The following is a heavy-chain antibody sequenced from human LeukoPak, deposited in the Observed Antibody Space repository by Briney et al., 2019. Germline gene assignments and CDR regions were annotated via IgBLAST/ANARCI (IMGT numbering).Heavy chain of an antibody. CDR2: FDPEDGET. Sequence: ASVKVSCKASGYTFTSYDINWVRQAPGKGLEWMGGFDPEDGETIYAQKFQGRVTMTEDTSTDTAYMELSSLRSEDTAVYYCATGGFDYWGQGTLVTVSS. D-gene: IGHD3-16*01. J-gene: IGHJ4*02. V-gene: IGHV1-24*01. CDR1: GYTFTSYD. CDR3: ATGGFDY.